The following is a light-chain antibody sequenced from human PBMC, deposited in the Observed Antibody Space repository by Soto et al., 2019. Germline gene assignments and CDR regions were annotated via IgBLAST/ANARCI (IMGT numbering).Light chain of an antibody. V-gene: IGLV2-14*01. J-gene: IGLJ1*01. CDR2: GVT. CDR3: SSYTSASTLLYL. Sequence: QSALTQPASVSGSPGQSITISCTGTSSDVGGYNYVSWYQQHPGIAPKLLIYGVTNRPSGVSTRFSGSKSGNTASLTISGIQAEDEAEYHCSSYTSASTLLYLFGTGTKLTVL. CDR1: SSDVGGYNY.